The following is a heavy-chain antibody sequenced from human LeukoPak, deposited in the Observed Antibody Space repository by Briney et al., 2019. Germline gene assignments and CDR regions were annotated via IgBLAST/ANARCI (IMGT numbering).Heavy chain of an antibody. Sequence: GGSLRLSCAASGFTFSSYSMHWVRQAPGKGLVWVSRVNSDGSSTTYADSVKGRFTISRDNAKNTLYLQMKSLRAEDTAVYYCARVLGYYYYDFWGQGTLVTVSS. CDR1: GFTFSSYS. D-gene: IGHD3-10*01. CDR3: ARVLGYYYYDF. J-gene: IGHJ4*02. CDR2: VNSDGSST. V-gene: IGHV3-74*01.